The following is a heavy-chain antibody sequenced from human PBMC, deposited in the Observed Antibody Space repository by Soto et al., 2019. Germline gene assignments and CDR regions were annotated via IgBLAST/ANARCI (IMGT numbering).Heavy chain of an antibody. CDR2: IIPISDTT. J-gene: IGHJ6*02. Sequence: QVQLVQSGAEVKKPGSSVKVSCKASGGTFSSYAISWVRQAPGQGLEWMGGIIPISDTTNYAQKFQGRVTITADESTSTAXXXXXXXXXXXXXXXXXXXXXXXXTSLEIYYYYYYGMDVWGQGTTVTVSS. V-gene: IGHV1-69*01. CDR1: GGTFSSYA. D-gene: IGHD2-2*01. CDR3: XXXXXXXTSLEIYYYYYYGMDV.